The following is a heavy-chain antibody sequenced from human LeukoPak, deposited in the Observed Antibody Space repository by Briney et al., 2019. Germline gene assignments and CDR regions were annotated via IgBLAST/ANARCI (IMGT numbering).Heavy chain of an antibody. Sequence: GGSLRLSCAASGFTFSSYAMHWVRQAPGKGLEWVAVISYDGSNKYYADSVKGRLTISRDNSKNTLYLQMNSLRAEDTAVYYCARGKQWELLGSWGQGTLVTVSS. V-gene: IGHV3-30-3*01. D-gene: IGHD1-26*01. CDR3: ARGKQWELLGS. CDR1: GFTFSSYA. J-gene: IGHJ4*02. CDR2: ISYDGSNK.